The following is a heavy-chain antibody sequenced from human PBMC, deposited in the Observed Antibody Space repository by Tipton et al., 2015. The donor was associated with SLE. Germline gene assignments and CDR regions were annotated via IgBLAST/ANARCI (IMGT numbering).Heavy chain of an antibody. CDR2: SQYSGSA. V-gene: IGHV4-59*12. CDR1: SGSISSYYY. CDR3: ATERDATGWYGIQQ. J-gene: IGHJ1*01. D-gene: IGHD6-19*01. Sequence: TLSLTCIVSSGSISSYYYWSWIRQPPGKTLEWIGNSQYSGSAKYNPSLKSRVTNSIDRSNNEFSLKLTSLTAADTAVYYCATERDATGWYGIQQWGQGTLVTVSS.